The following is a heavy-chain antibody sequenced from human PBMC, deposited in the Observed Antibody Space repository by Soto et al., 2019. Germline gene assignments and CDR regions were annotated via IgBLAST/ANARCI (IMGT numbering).Heavy chain of an antibody. CDR2: ISSSSSYI. CDR3: AKHQGGVTDFYYGMDV. J-gene: IGHJ6*02. D-gene: IGHD3-3*01. Sequence: GGSLRLSCAASGFTFSSYAMHWVRQAPGKGLEWVSSISSSSSYIYYADSVKGRFTISRDNAKNSLYLQMNSLRTEDTAVYYCAKHQGGVTDFYYGMDVWGQGTTVTVSS. CDR1: GFTFSSYA. V-gene: IGHV3-21*01.